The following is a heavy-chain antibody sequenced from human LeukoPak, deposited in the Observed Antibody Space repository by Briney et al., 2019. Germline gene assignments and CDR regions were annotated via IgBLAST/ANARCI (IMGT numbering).Heavy chain of an antibody. CDR2: IYTSGST. J-gene: IGHJ6*03. V-gene: IGHV4-61*02. CDR3: ARIYCGGDCRGYYYHYYMDV. D-gene: IGHD2-21*02. Sequence: SETLSLTCTVSGGSISSGSYYWSRIRQPAGKGLEWIGRIYTSGSTKYNPSLKSRVTISVDTSKNQFSLKLSSVTAADTAVYYCARIYCGGDCRGYYYHYYMDVWGKGTTVTISS. CDR1: GGSISSGSYY.